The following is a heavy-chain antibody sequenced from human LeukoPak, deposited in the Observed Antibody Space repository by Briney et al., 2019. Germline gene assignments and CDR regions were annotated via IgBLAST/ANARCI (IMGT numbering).Heavy chain of an antibody. Sequence: PGGSLRLSCAVSGSTLTSYWMSWVRPAPGKGREWVASIKQDGSEKHYVDSVKGRFTISRDNAKNSLYLQMNSLRAEDTAVYYCARDGGYYYYYGMDVWGQGTTVTVSS. V-gene: IGHV3-7*01. CDR1: GSTLTSYW. CDR2: IKQDGSEK. J-gene: IGHJ6*02. D-gene: IGHD2-15*01. CDR3: ARDGGYYYYYGMDV.